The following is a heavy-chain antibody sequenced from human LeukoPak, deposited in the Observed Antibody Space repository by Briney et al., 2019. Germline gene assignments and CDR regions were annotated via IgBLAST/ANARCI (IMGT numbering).Heavy chain of an antibody. J-gene: IGHJ5*02. V-gene: IGHV4-39*01. Sequence: SETLSLICTVSGGSISSSSYYWGWIRQPPGKGLEWIGSIYYSGSTYYNPSLKSRVTISVDTSKNQFSLKLSSVTAADTAVYYCARLSGRYYYDSSGYYDPNWFDPWGQGTLVTVSS. CDR3: ARLSGRYYYDSSGYYDPNWFDP. D-gene: IGHD3-22*01. CDR2: IYYSGST. CDR1: GGSISSSSYY.